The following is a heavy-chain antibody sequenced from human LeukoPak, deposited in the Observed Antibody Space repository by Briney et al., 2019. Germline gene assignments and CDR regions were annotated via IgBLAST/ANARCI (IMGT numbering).Heavy chain of an antibody. CDR2: SYYSGST. J-gene: IGHJ4*02. CDR3: ARLVVGTTDY. D-gene: IGHD1-26*01. V-gene: IGHV4-39*07. Sequence: SETLSLTCTASGGSISSTIHYWDSIRQPPGKGLEWIGSSYYSGSTYYNQSLKSRVAISLDRSKNQLSLKLTSVTAADTAVYYCARLVVGTTDYWGQGTLVTVSS. CDR1: GGSISSTIHY.